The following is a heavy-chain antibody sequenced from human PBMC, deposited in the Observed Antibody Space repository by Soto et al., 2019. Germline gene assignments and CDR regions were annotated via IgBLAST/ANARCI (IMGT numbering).Heavy chain of an antibody. Sequence: EVQLLESGGGLVQPGGSLRLSCAASGFTFSSYSMSWVRQAPGKGLEWVSYISGGGGSIYYADSAKGRFTISRDNSKNIVYLQMNSLRAEDTAIYSCAKDAYCSGGSCYDSRLAFDLWGQGPVVTVSS. CDR1: GFTFSSYS. D-gene: IGHD2-15*01. V-gene: IGHV3-23*01. CDR3: AKDAYCSGGSCYDSRLAFDL. J-gene: IGHJ3*01. CDR2: ISGGGGSI.